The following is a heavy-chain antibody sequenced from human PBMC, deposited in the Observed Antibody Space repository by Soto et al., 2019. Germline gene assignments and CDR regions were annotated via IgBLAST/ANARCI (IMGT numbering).Heavy chain of an antibody. J-gene: IGHJ6*02. V-gene: IGHV4-34*01. CDR2: INHSGST. CDR3: ARGLAVYSGWYANYGMDV. Sequence: PSETLSLTCAVYGGSFSGYYWSWIRQPPGKGLEWIGEINHSGSTNYNPSLKSRVTISVDTSKNQFSLKLSSVTAADTAVYYCARGLAVYSGWYANYGMDVWGQGTTVTVSS. CDR1: GGSFSGYY. D-gene: IGHD6-19*01.